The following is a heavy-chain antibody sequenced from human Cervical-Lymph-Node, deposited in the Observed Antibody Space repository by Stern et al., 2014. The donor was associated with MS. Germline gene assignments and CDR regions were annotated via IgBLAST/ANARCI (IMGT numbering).Heavy chain of an antibody. D-gene: IGHD6-6*01. J-gene: IGHJ6*02. CDR2: ISYDGSNE. CDR3: AKSSSPSHYYYYGMDV. Sequence: VQLVESGGGVVQPGRSLRLSCAASGFTFSSYGMHWVRQAPGKGLELVAVISYDGSNEYYADSVKGRFTISRDNSKNTLYLQMNSLRAEDTAVYYCAKSSSPSHYYYYGMDVWGQGTTVTVSS. CDR1: GFTFSSYG. V-gene: IGHV3-30*18.